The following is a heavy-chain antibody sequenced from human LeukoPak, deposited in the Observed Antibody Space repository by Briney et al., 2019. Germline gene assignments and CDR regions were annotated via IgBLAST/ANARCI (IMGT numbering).Heavy chain of an antibody. V-gene: IGHV3-30*03. J-gene: IGHJ4*02. D-gene: IGHD5-12*01. CDR3: TTKVIRGNSGDDYDD. CDR2: ISSDGNDK. CDR1: GVTFRSYG. Sequence: GSLRLSCAASGVTFRSYGMHWVRQAPGKGLEWVALISSDGNDKLYGDSVRGRFTISRDDSKSTLYPQMNSLRAEDTAVYYCTTKVIRGNSGDDYDDWGQGTLVTVSS.